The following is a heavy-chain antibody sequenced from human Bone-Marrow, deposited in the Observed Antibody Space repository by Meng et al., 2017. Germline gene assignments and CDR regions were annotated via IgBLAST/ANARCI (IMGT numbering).Heavy chain of an antibody. CDR2: IFHTGNT. J-gene: IGHJ4*02. D-gene: IGHD3-10*01. CDR1: GGSIISINW. Sequence: QVRLQGSGPGLVKPSGTPYLNCAVAGGSIISINWWTWVRQPPGKGLEWIGEIFHTGNTNFHPSLKSRVTISVDKSKNQFSLKLNSVTAADTAVYYCARVDWSGGNPIDSWGQGTLVTVSS. V-gene: IGHV4-4*02. CDR3: ARVDWSGGNPIDS.